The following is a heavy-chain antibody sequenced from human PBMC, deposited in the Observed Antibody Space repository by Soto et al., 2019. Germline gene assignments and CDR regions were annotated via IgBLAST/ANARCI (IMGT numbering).Heavy chain of an antibody. Sequence: SGPTLVNPTQTLTLTCTISGFSLSSDGVGVGWIRQPPGKALEWLAFIYWDDDYRYSPSLQSRLNITKDSSNNQVLLIVTNVDPVDSAIYFCARRSTYSRSWSSGWCDSWGQGILVTVSS. V-gene: IGHV2-5*02. D-gene: IGHD3-10*01. CDR2: IYWDDDY. J-gene: IGHJ5*01. CDR3: ARRSTYSRSWSSGWCDS. CDR1: GFSLSSDGVG.